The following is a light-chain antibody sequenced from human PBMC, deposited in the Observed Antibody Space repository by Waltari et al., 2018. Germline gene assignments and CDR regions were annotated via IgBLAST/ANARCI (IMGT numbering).Light chain of an antibody. J-gene: IGKJ2*01. CDR2: ASS. Sequence: DIQMTQSPSAMSASVGDRVTITCRAIQAISNYLAWFQQKPGQAPKRLIYASSNLQPVAPSRFSGSGSGTEFTLTISSLQPEDFATYYCLQHNSDPQTFGQGTKLEIK. CDR3: LQHNSDPQT. V-gene: IGKV1-17*03. CDR1: QAISNY.